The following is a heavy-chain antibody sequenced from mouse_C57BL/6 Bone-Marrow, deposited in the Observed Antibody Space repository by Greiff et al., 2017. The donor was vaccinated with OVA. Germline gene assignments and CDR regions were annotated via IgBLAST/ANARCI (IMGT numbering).Heavy chain of an antibody. CDR2: INPSSGYT. J-gene: IGHJ3*01. CDR1: GYTFTSYW. D-gene: IGHD3-2*02. CDR3: ARRDSSGYGGFAY. V-gene: IGHV1-7*01. Sequence: VQLQQSGAELAKPGASVKLSCTASGYTFTSYWMHWVKQRPGQGLEWIGYINPSSGYTKYNQKFKDKATLNAAKSSSTAYMQQSSLTYEDSAVYYCARRDSSGYGGFAYWGQGTLVTVSA.